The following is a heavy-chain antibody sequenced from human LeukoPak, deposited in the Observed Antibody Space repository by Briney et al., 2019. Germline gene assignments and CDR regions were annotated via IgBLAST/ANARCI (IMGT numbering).Heavy chain of an antibody. CDR2: IKSKSDDGTT. V-gene: IGHV3-15*01. Sequence: PGGSLRLPCAASGFTFSNAWMSWVRQAPGKGLEWVGHIKSKSDDGTTDYAAPVKGRFTISRDDSKNTLYLQMNSLKTEDTAVYYCTTGTGYYYDSSGLPDAYWGQGTLVTVSS. J-gene: IGHJ4*02. CDR1: GFTFSNAW. CDR3: TTGTGYYYDSSGLPDAY. D-gene: IGHD3-22*01.